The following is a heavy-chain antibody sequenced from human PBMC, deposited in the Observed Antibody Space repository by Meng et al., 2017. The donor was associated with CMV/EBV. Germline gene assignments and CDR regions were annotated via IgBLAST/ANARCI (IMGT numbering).Heavy chain of an antibody. J-gene: IGHJ6*02. CDR1: GYTFTSYD. CDR2: MNPNSGNT. Sequence: ASVKVSCKASGYTFTSYDINWVRQATGQGLEWMGWMNPNSGNTGYAQKFQGRVTMTRNTSISTAYMELSSLRSEDTAVYYCASDGGVYCSSTRYQLPYYYYGMDVWGQGTTVTVSS. CDR3: ASDGGVYCSSTRYQLPYYYYGMDV. D-gene: IGHD2-2*01. V-gene: IGHV1-8*02.